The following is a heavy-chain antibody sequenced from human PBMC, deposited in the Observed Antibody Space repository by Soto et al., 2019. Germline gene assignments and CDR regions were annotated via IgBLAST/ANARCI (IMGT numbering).Heavy chain of an antibody. CDR1: GFTFINFA. CDR3: AKSSRQYASASKAFFDP. D-gene: IGHD2-2*01. V-gene: IGHV3-23*01. J-gene: IGHJ5*02. CDR2: ISGTDDYT. Sequence: SLRLSCAASGFTFINFAMTWVRQSPVEGLEWVSSISGTDDYTYYADSVKGRFTISRDNAFNTLFLNMNNLRADDTAVYYCAKSSRQYASASKAFFDPWGLGTLFTVSS.